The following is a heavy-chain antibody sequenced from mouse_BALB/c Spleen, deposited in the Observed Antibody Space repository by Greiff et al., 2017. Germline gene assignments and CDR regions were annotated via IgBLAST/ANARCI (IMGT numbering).Heavy chain of an antibody. CDR2: IWGDGST. CDR3: ARDRDYYGSSDAMDY. D-gene: IGHD1-1*01. J-gene: IGHJ4*01. CDR1: GFSLTGYG. V-gene: IGHV2-6-7*01. Sequence: QVQLKESGPGLVAPSQSLSITCTVSGFSLTGYGVNWVRQPPGKGLEWLGMIWGDGSTDYNSALKSRLSISKDNSKSQVFLKMNSLQTDDTARYYCARDRDYYGSSDAMDYWGQGTSVTVSS.